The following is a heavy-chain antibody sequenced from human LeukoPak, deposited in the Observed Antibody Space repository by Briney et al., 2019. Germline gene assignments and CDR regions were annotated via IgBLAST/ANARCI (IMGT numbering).Heavy chain of an antibody. CDR2: INHSGST. J-gene: IGHJ4*02. D-gene: IGHD4-17*01. V-gene: IGHV4-34*01. CDR3: ARGRAGALYFDY. CDR1: GGSFSGYY. Sequence: SETLSLTCAVSGGSFSGYYWSWIRQPPGKGLEWIGEINHSGSTNYNPSLKSRVTISVDTSKNQFSLKLSSVTAADTAVYYCARGRAGALYFDYWGQGTLVTVSS.